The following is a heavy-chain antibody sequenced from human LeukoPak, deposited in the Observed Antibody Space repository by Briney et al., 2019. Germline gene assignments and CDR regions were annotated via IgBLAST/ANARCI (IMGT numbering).Heavy chain of an antibody. CDR1: GYTFTSYG. V-gene: IGHV1-24*01. D-gene: IGHD2-2*01. CDR3: AASRSYCSSTSCPLDY. J-gene: IGHJ4*02. CDR2: FDPEDGET. Sequence: ASVKVSCKASGYTFTSYGISWVRQAPGKGLEWMGGFDPEDGETIYAQKFQGRVTMTEDTSTDTAYMELSSLRSEDTAVYYCAASRSYCSSTSCPLDYWGQGTLVTVSS.